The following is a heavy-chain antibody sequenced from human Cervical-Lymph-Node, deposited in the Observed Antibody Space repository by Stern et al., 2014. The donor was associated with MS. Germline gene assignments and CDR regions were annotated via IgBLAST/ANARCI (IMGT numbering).Heavy chain of an antibody. V-gene: IGHV1-3*04. D-gene: IGHD2-8*01. CDR1: GYSFTYYN. Sequence: QVQLVQSGAEVRKPGASVKVSCKASGYSFTYYNIHWVRQAPGQRLEWMGLINTGNGNPQYSQKFQGRVTITRDTSASTAYMDLSSLRYEDTAVYYCARPIGDCTNGVCYNEFDYWGQGTLVTVSS. J-gene: IGHJ4*02. CDR3: ARPIGDCTNGVCYNEFDY. CDR2: INTGNGNP.